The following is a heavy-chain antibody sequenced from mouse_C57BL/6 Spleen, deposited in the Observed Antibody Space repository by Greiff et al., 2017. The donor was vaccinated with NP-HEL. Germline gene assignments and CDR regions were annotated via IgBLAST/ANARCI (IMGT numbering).Heavy chain of an antibody. CDR3: AIGYGSSSPFDY. Sequence: QVQLQQPGAELVKPGASVKLSCKASGYTFTSYWMHWVKQRPGQGLEWIGMIHPNSGSTNYNEKFTSKATLTVDKSSSTAYMQLSSLTSEDSAVYYCAIGYGSSSPFDYWGQGTTLTVSS. D-gene: IGHD1-1*01. V-gene: IGHV1-64*01. J-gene: IGHJ2*01. CDR1: GYTFTSYW. CDR2: IHPNSGST.